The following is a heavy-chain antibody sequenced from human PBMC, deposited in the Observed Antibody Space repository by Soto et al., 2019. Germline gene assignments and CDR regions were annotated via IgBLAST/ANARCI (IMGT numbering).Heavy chain of an antibody. D-gene: IGHD6-6*01. CDR3: AKGRAGIAARNFDY. CDR2: ISWNSGSI. V-gene: IGHV3-9*01. CDR1: GFTFDDYA. J-gene: IGHJ4*02. Sequence: VQLVESGGGLVQPGRSLRLSCAASGFTFDDYAMHWVRQAPGKGLEWVSGISWNSGSIGYADSVKGRFTISRDNAKNTLYLQIKSLRAEDTALYYCAKGRAGIAARNFDYWGQGTLVTVSS.